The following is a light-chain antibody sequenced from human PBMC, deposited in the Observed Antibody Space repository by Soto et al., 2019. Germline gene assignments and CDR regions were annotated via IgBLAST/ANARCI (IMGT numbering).Light chain of an antibody. J-gene: IGLJ2*01. CDR3: SSYTRNTTPVV. Sequence: QPASVSGSPGQSITISCTGTSGDIGGYNYVSWYQQHPGKAPKLLISEVTNRPSGVSNRFSGSKSGNTASLTISGLLAEDEADYYCSSYTRNTTPVVFGGGTKLTVL. CDR2: EVT. V-gene: IGLV2-14*01. CDR1: SGDIGGYNY.